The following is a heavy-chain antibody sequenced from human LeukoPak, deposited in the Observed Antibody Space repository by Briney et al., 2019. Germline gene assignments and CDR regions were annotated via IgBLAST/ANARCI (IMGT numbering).Heavy chain of an antibody. V-gene: IGHV4-34*01. CDR1: GGSFSGYY. CDR3: ARGRIAVAGTGDYFDY. D-gene: IGHD6-19*01. Sequence: SETLSLTCAVYGGSFSGYYWSWIRQPPGKGLEWIGEINHRGSTNYNPSLKSRVTISVDTSKNQFSLKLSSVTAADTAVYYCARGRIAVAGTGDYFDYWGQGTLVTVSS. J-gene: IGHJ4*02. CDR2: INHRGST.